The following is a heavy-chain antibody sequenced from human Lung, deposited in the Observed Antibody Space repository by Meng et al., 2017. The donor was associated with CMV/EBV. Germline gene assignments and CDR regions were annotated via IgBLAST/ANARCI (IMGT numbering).Heavy chain of an antibody. CDR3: ARAFSDFWSGIGY. J-gene: IGHJ4*02. D-gene: IGHD3-3*01. Sequence: GGSLRLXXAASGFTFNGYNMNWVRQAPGKGLEWVASISTSSTYIFYADSVKGRFTVSRDNANSALYLQMDSLRAEDTAVYYCARAFSDFWSGIGYWGQGVLVTVSS. CDR1: GFTFNGYN. V-gene: IGHV3-21*01. CDR2: ISTSSTYI.